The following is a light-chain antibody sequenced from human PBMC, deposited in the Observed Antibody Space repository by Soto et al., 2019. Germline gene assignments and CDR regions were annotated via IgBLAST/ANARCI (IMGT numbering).Light chain of an antibody. CDR3: QQYNDWPRRLT. Sequence: IVMTQSPATLSVYPGERVTVSCKPSQGVGTTIAWYQQEPGQAPRLLIYDADIRATGVPARFSGSASGTDFTLTISSVQSEDFAVYYCQQYNDWPRRLTFGGGTKVEIK. V-gene: IGKV3-15*01. CDR2: DAD. J-gene: IGKJ4*01. CDR1: QGVGTT.